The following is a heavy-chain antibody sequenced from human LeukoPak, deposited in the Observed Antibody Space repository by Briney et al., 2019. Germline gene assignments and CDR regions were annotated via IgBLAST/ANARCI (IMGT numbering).Heavy chain of an antibody. CDR1: GFTFSSFA. CDR2: ISGSGGST. V-gene: IGHV3-23*01. D-gene: IGHD6-13*01. CDR3: AKDSTGIAAAGTIY. J-gene: IGHJ4*02. Sequence: GGSLRLSCAASGFTFSSFAMSWVRQAPGKRLEWVSAISGSGGSTYYADSVKGRFTISRDNSKNTLYLQMNSLRAEDTAVYYCAKDSTGIAAAGTIYWGQGTLVTVSS.